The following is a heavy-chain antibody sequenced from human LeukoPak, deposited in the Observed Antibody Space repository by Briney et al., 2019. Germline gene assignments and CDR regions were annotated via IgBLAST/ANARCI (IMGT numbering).Heavy chain of an antibody. J-gene: IGHJ4*02. Sequence: PGRSLRLSCAASGFTFRTYAMHWVRQAPGEGLEGVPLISFDEDERYYADSVKGRFTISRDNSKSTVYLQMDSLRAEDKALYHCARVAEARERYRSIDYWGQGTVVTVSS. CDR1: GFTFRTYA. CDR3: ARVAEARERYRSIDY. V-gene: IGHV3-30-3*01. D-gene: IGHD3-16*02. CDR2: ISFDEDER.